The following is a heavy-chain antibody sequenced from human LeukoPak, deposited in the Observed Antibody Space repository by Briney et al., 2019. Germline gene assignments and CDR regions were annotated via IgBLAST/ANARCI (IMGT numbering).Heavy chain of an antibody. CDR3: ARATHELEDIVVVPAAWDYFDY. J-gene: IGHJ4*02. D-gene: IGHD2-2*01. CDR1: VYTFTGYY. CDR2: INPNSGGT. Sequence: GASVNVSCKASVYTFTGYYMHWVRQAPGQGLEWMGWINPNSGGTNYAQKFQGRVTMTRDTSISTAYMELSRLRSDDTAVYYCARATHELEDIVVVPAAWDYFDYWGQGTLVTVSS. V-gene: IGHV1-2*02.